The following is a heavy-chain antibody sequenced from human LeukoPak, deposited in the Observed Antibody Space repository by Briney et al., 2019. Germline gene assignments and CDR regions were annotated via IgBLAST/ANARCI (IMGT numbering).Heavy chain of an antibody. CDR3: ARDVGYFDY. CDR1: GYTFTGYY. J-gene: IGHJ4*02. V-gene: IGHV1-2*02. CDR2: INPNRGDT. Sequence: ASVKVSCKASGYTFTGYYMHWVRQAPGQGLEWMGWINPNRGDTVHAQKFQGRLTMTRDTSISTVYMELSRLSSDDTAFYYCARDVGYFDYWGQGTLVTVSS.